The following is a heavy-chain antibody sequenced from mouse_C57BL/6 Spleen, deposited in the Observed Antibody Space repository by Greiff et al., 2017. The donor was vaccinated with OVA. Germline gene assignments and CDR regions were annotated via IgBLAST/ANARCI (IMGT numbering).Heavy chain of an antibody. V-gene: IGHV1-15*01. Sequence: VQLQQSGAELVRPGASVTLSCKASGYTFTDYEMHWVKQTPVHGLEWIGAIDPETGGTAYNQKFKGKAILTADKSSSTAYMELRSLTSEDSAVYSCTRGQLRLRGYFDYWGQGTTLTVSS. J-gene: IGHJ2*01. CDR3: TRGQLRLRGYFDY. D-gene: IGHD3-2*02. CDR1: GYTFTDYE. CDR2: IDPETGGT.